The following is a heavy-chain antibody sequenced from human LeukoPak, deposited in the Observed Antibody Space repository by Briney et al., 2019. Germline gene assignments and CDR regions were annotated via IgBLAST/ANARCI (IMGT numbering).Heavy chain of an antibody. Sequence: GGSLRLSCAASGFTFSNYAMHWVRQAPGKGLEYVSAISRNGGSTFYANSVKGRFTISRDNSKNTLYLQMGSLRTEDMAVYYCARAGVAAAGFAFDIWGQGTMVTVSS. CDR2: ISRNGGST. J-gene: IGHJ3*02. D-gene: IGHD6-13*01. CDR3: ARAGVAAAGFAFDI. CDR1: GFTFSNYA. V-gene: IGHV3-64*01.